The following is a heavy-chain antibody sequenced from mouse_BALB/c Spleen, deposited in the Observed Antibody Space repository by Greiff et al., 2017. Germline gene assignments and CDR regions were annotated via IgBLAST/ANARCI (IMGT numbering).Heavy chain of an antibody. CDR3: ACMITTFAY. V-gene: IGHV3-2*02. D-gene: IGHD2-4*01. CDR1: GYSITSDYA. Sequence: EVMLVESGPGLVKPSQSLSLTCTVTGYSITSDYAWNWIRQFPGNKLEWMGYISYSGSTSYNPSLKSRISITRDTSKNQFFLQLNSVTTEDTATYYCACMITTFAYWGQGTLVTVSA. J-gene: IGHJ3*01. CDR2: ISYSGST.